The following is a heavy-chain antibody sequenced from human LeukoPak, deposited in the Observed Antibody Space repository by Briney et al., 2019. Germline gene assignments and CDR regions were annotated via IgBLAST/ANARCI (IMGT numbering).Heavy chain of an antibody. J-gene: IGHJ4*02. CDR1: GFTFSGSA. CDR2: IRSKANSYAT. D-gene: IGHD3-9*01. V-gene: IGHV3-73*01. CDR3: WAGSDILTGHQGGVDY. Sequence: GGSLRLSCAASGFTFSGSAMHWVRQASGKGLEWVGRIRSKANSYATAYAASVKSRFTISRDDSKNTAYLQMNSLKTEDTAVYYCWAGSDILTGHQGGVDYWGQGTLVTVSS.